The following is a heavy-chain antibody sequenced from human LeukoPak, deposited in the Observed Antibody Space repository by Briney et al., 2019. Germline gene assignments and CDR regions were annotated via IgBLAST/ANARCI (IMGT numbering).Heavy chain of an antibody. Sequence: GSLRLSCAASGFTFSSYSMNWVRQAPGKGLEWVSSISSSSSYIYYAASVKGRFTISRDNAKNSLYLQMNSLRAEDTAVYYCASAWHLGIVVVMLDYWGQGTLVTVSS. CDR3: ASAWHLGIVVVMLDY. CDR2: ISSSSSYI. D-gene: IGHD3-22*01. J-gene: IGHJ4*02. V-gene: IGHV3-21*01. CDR1: GFTFSSYS.